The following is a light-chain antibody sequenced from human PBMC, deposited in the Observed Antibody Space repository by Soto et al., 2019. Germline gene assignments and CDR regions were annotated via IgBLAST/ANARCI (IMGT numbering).Light chain of an antibody. CDR1: SSNIGAGYD. V-gene: IGLV1-40*01. Sequence: QAVVTQPPSVSGAPGQRVTISCTGSSSNIGAGYDVHWYQQVTGTAPKLLIYVNNNRPSGVPDRFSGSKSGTSASLAITGLQAEDEADYYCQSYDSSLSASVFGGGTKLTVL. CDR2: VNN. CDR3: QSYDSSLSASV. J-gene: IGLJ3*02.